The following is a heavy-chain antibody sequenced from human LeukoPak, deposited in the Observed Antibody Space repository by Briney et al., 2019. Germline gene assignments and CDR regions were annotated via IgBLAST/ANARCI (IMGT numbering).Heavy chain of an antibody. CDR3: ASSTSWQGGIDY. Sequence: GASVKVSCKASGGTFSSYAISWVRQAPGQGLEWMGGIIPIFGTANYAQKFQGRVTITTDESTSTAYMELSSLRSEDTAVYYCASSTSWQGGIDYWGQGTLVTVSS. CDR1: GGTFSSYA. D-gene: IGHD2-2*01. V-gene: IGHV1-69*05. CDR2: IIPIFGTA. J-gene: IGHJ4*02.